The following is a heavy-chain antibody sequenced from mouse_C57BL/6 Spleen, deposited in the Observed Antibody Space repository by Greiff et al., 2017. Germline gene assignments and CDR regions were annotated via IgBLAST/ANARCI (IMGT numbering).Heavy chain of an antibody. CDR2: INPNNGGT. J-gene: IGHJ2*01. V-gene: IGHV1-26*01. CDR3: ARGDYGYFDY. CDR1: GYTFTDYY. D-gene: IGHD1-1*02. Sequence: VQLQQSGPELVKPGASVKISCKASGYTFTDYYMNWVKQSPGKSLEWIGDINPNNGGTSYNQKFKGKATLTVDKSSSTAYIELRSLTSEDSAVYCCARGDYGYFDYWGQGTTLTVSS.